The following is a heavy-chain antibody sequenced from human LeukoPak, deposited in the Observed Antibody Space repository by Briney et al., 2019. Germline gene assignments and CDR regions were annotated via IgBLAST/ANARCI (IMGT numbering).Heavy chain of an antibody. Sequence: SETLSLTCTVSGGSISSGGYYWSWIRQPPGKGLEWIGYIYYSGSTYYNPSLKSRVTISVDTSKNQFSLKLSSVTAADTAVYYCARSAGYYDSSGTIDYWGQGTLVTVSS. CDR2: IYYSGST. V-gene: IGHV4-31*03. CDR1: GGSISSGGYY. D-gene: IGHD3-22*01. J-gene: IGHJ4*02. CDR3: ARSAGYYDSSGTIDY.